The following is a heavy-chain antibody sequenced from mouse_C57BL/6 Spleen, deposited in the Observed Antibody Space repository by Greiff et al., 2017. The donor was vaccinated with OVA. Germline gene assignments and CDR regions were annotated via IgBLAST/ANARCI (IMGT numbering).Heavy chain of an antibody. CDR3: ARGDYSNDYAMDY. D-gene: IGHD2-5*01. CDR1: GFSLTSYG. Sequence: QVQLKESGPGLVQPSQSLSITCTVSGFSLTSYGVHWVRQSPGKGLAWLGVIWSGGSTDYNAAFISRLSISKDNSKSQVFFKMNSLQADDTAIYYCARGDYSNDYAMDYWGQGTSVTVSS. CDR2: IWSGGST. V-gene: IGHV2-2*01. J-gene: IGHJ4*01.